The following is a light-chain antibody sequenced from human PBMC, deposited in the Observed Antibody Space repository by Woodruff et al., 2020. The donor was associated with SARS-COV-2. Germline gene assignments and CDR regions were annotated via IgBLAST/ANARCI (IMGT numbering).Light chain of an antibody. CDR1: SSDIGAYDY. V-gene: IGLV2-14*01. J-gene: IGLJ3*02. Sequence: SSDIGAYDYVSWYQQRPGTAPKLLIYEVGNRPSGVSNRFSGSKSGNTASLTISGLQAEDEAEYYCCSYTCSSTLVFGGGTE. CDR2: EVG. CDR3: CSYTCSSTLV.